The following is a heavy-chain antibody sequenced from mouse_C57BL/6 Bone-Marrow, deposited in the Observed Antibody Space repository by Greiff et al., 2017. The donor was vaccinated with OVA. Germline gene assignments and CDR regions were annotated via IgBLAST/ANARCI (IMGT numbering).Heavy chain of an antibody. CDR3: AREDKGFDY. V-gene: IGHV5-16*01. Sequence: EVMLVESEGGLVQPGSSMKLSCTASGFTFSDYYMAWVRQVPEKGLEWVANINYDGSSTYYLDSLKSRFIISRDNAKNILYLQMSSLKSEDTATYYCAREDKGFDYWGQGTTLTVSS. CDR1: GFTFSDYY. D-gene: IGHD1-3*01. CDR2: INYDGSST. J-gene: IGHJ2*01.